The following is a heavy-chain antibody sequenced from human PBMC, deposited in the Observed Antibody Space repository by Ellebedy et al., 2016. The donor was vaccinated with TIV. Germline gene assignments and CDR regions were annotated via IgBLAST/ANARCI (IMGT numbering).Heavy chain of an antibody. CDR1: GGTFSSYA. CDR3: ASRGYCSSTSCAIFDY. D-gene: IGHD2-2*03. CDR2: IIPIFGTA. Sequence: ASVKVSCKASGGTFSSYAISWVRQAPGQGLEWMGGIIPIFGTANYAQKFQGRVTITADESTSTAYMELSSLRSEDTAVYYCASRGYCSSTSCAIFDYWGQGTLVTVSS. V-gene: IGHV1-69*13. J-gene: IGHJ4*02.